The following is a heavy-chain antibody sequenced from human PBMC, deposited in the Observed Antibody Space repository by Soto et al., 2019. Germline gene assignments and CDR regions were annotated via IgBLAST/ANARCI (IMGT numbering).Heavy chain of an antibody. J-gene: IGHJ6*02. CDR3: ATQSYSSSSDHYYYGMDV. CDR2: IIPIFGTA. CDR1: GGTFSSYA. V-gene: IGHV1-69*01. Sequence: KVSCKASGGTFSSYAISWVRQAPGQGLEWMGGIIPIFGTANYAQKFQGRVTITADESTSTAYMELSSLRSEDTAVYYCATQSYSSSSDHYYYGMDVWGQGTTVTVSS. D-gene: IGHD6-6*01.